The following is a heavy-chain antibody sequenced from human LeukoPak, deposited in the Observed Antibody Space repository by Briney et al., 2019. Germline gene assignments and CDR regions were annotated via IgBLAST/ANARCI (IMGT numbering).Heavy chain of an antibody. CDR2: IIPIFGTA. D-gene: IGHD4-17*01. V-gene: IGHV1-69*13. J-gene: IGHJ5*02. Sequence: ASVKVSCKASGGTFSSYAISWVRQAPGQGLEWMGGIIPIFGTANYAQKFQGRVTITADESTSTAYMELSSLRSEDTAVYYCARVSYGDLAYNWFDPWGQGTLVTVSS. CDR1: GGTFSSYA. CDR3: ARVSYGDLAYNWFDP.